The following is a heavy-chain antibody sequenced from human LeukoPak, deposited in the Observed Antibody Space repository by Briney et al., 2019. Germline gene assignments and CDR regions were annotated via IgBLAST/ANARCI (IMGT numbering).Heavy chain of an antibody. J-gene: IGHJ4*02. V-gene: IGHV3-30*18. Sequence: GGSLRLSCAASGFTFSSYGMHWVRQAPGKGLEWVAVISYDGSNKYYADSVKGRFTISRDNSKNTLYLQMNSLRAEDTAVYYCAKDLVPQQLVPRYFDYWGQGTLVTVSS. CDR3: AKDLVPQQLVPRYFDY. CDR1: GFTFSSYG. CDR2: ISYDGSNK. D-gene: IGHD6-13*01.